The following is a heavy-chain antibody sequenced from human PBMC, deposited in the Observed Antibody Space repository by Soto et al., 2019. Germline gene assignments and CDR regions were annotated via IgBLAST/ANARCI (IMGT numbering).Heavy chain of an antibody. CDR2: IIPIFGTA. Sequence: QVQLVQSGAEVKKPGSSVKVSCKASGGTFSSYAISWVRQAPGQGLEWMGGIIPIFGTANYAQKFQGRVTITADESTSTGYMELSSLRSEDTDVYYCARDDIVVVPAAQGAYYYYGMDVWGQGTTVTVSS. D-gene: IGHD2-2*01. CDR3: ARDDIVVVPAAQGAYYYYGMDV. CDR1: GGTFSSYA. J-gene: IGHJ6*02. V-gene: IGHV1-69*01.